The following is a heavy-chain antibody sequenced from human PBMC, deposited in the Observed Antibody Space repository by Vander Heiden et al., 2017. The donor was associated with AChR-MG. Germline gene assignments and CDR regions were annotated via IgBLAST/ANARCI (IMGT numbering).Heavy chain of an antibody. J-gene: IGHJ4*02. CDR1: GFVFNSYA. CDR2: ISGAGGTT. CDR3: ARATIRGTIMTPFDF. D-gene: IGHD5-12*01. Sequence: VQLLQSGGGLVQPGGSLRLSCCVRGFVFNSYAMTWVRQSPGGGLEWVATISGAGGTTYIADSVKGRFTVSRDNSKNTLYLQMKSLRGEDTAVYYCARATIRGTIMTPFDFWGQGTRVTVSS. V-gene: IGHV3-23*01.